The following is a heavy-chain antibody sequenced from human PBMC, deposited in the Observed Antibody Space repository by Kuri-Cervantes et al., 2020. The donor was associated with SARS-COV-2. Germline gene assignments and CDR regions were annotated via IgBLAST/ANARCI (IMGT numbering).Heavy chain of an antibody. Sequence: GESLKISCAASGFTFSYYGMHWVRQAPGKGLEWVGFVRRDGSNYYYADSVKGRFTISRDNSKNTLYLQMNSLRAEDTAVYYCASPRGTYYYDSSGYYSFDYWGQGTLVTVSS. J-gene: IGHJ4*02. V-gene: IGHV3-30*02. CDR1: GFTFSYYG. CDR2: VRRDGSNY. CDR3: ASPRGTYYYDSSGYYSFDY. D-gene: IGHD3-22*01.